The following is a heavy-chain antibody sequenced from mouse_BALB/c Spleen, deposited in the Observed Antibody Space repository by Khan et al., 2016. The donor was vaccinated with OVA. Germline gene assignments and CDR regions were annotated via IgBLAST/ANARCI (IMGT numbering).Heavy chain of an antibody. D-gene: IGHD1-1*01. CDR1: GYSITSDYA. CDR2: ISYSGST. V-gene: IGHV3-2*02. J-gene: IGHJ1*01. CDR3: ARRYYYGHWYFDV. Sequence: EVELVESGPGLVKPSQSLSLTCTVTGYSITSDYAWNWIRQFPGNKLEWMGYISYSGSTNYNPSLKSRISITRATSKNQFFLQLDSVTAEDTATYYCARRYYYGHWYFDVWGAGTTVTVSS.